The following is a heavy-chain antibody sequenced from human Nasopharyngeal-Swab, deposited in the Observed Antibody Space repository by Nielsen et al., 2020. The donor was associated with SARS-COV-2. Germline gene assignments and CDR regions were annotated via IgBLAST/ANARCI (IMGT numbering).Heavy chain of an antibody. J-gene: IGHJ2*01. CDR3: ARDRPLGGTGPWYFDL. CDR2: IYYSGIS. Sequence: SETLSLTCTVSGGSISSGGYYWTWIRQHPGKGLEWIGYIYYSGISYYNPSLQSRVTISVDTSKNQFSLKLSSVTAADTAVYYCARDRPLGGTGPWYFDLWGRGTLVTVSS. V-gene: IGHV4-31*03. D-gene: IGHD1-1*01. CDR1: GGSISSGGYY.